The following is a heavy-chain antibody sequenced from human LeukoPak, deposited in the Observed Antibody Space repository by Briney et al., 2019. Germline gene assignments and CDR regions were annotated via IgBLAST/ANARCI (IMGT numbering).Heavy chain of an antibody. CDR1: GYTFTSYD. Sequence: ASVKVSCKASGYTFTSYDVNWFRQATGQGLEWMGWMNPNSGNTGYAQKFQGRVTMTRNTSISTAYMELSSLRSEDTAVYYCARSGASYSYGYSLDYWGQGTLVTVSS. CDR3: ARSGASYSYGYSLDY. V-gene: IGHV1-8*01. D-gene: IGHD5-18*01. J-gene: IGHJ4*02. CDR2: MNPNSGNT.